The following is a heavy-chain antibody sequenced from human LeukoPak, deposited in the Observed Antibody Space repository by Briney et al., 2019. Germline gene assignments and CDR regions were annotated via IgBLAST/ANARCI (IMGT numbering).Heavy chain of an antibody. V-gene: IGHV4-34*01. CDR2: INHSGST. D-gene: IGHD6-19*01. J-gene: IGHJ4*02. Sequence: SETLSLTCAVYGGSFSGYYWSWIRQPPGKGLEWIGEINHSGSTNYNPSLKSRVTISVDTSKNQFSLKLSSVTAADMAVYYCARGQDSSGWFGTLNYWGQGTLVTFSS. CDR3: ARGQDSSGWFGTLNY. CDR1: GGSFSGYY.